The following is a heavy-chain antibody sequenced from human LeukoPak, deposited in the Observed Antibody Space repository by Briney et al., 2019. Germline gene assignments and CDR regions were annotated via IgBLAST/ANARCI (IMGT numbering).Heavy chain of an antibody. J-gene: IGHJ4*02. CDR2: ISGSGGDT. D-gene: IGHD6-13*01. V-gene: IGHV3-23*01. CDR1: GFTFSSYA. CDR3: AKGRISGDAVLDY. Sequence: GGSLRLSCAASGFTFSSYAMSWVRQAPGKGLEWVSSISGSGGDTYYGDSVKGRFTISRDNSKNTLYLQVYSLRAEDTAVFYCAKGRISGDAVLDYWGQGTLVTVSS.